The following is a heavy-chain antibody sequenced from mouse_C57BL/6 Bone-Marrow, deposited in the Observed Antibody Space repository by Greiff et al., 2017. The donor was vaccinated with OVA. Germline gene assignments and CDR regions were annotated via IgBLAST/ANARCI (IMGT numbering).Heavy chain of an antibody. CDR3: ARERDGDY. CDR1: GFTFSSYA. V-gene: IGHV5-4*01. Sequence: EVKVVESGGGLVKPGGSLKLSCAASGFTFSSYAMSWVRQTPEKRLEWVATISDGGSYTYYPDNVKGRFTISRDNAKNNLYLQMSHLKSEDTAMYYCARERDGDYWGQGTTLTVSS. D-gene: IGHD3-3*01. CDR2: ISDGGSYT. J-gene: IGHJ2*01.